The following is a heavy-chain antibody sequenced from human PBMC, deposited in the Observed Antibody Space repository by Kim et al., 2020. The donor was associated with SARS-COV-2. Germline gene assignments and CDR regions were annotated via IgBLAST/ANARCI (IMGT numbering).Heavy chain of an antibody. CDR2: ISSSSSYI. CDR1: GFTFSSYS. Sequence: GGSLRLSCAASGFTFSSYSMNWVRQAPGKGLEWVSSISSSSSYIYYADSVKGRFTISRDNAKNSLYLQMNSLRAEDTAVYYCARVRCSSTSCYYDPWGQGTLVTVSS. CDR3: ARVRCSSTSCYYDP. J-gene: IGHJ5*02. D-gene: IGHD2-2*01. V-gene: IGHV3-21*01.